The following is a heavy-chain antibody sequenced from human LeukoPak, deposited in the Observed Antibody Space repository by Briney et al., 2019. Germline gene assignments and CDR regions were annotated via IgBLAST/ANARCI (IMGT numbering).Heavy chain of an antibody. D-gene: IGHD3-9*01. CDR3: ARAMDFDWLLGFDY. J-gene: IGHJ4*02. CDR2: INPNSGGT. CDR1: GYTFTCYY. Sequence: ASVKVSCKASGYTFTCYYMHWVRQAPGQGLEWMGWINPNSGGTNYAQKFQGRVTMTRDTSISTAYMELSRLRSDDTAVYYCARAMDFDWLLGFDYWGQGTLVTVSS. V-gene: IGHV1-2*02.